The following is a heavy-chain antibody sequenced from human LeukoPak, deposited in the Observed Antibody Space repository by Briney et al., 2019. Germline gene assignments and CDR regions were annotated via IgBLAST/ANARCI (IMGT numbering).Heavy chain of an antibody. J-gene: IGHJ6*03. V-gene: IGHV3-21*01. D-gene: IGHD6-13*01. CDR3: SRAPYSNGWYHYYMDV. CDR2: LDRSSTYI. Sequence: GGSLRLSCAASGFSFGTFSMNWVRQAPGKGLEWVSSLDRSSTYIYYADSVKGRFTISRDNAKNSLYLLMNSLTAEDTAVYYCSRAPYSNGWYHYYMDVWGKGTTVTVSS. CDR1: GFSFGTFS.